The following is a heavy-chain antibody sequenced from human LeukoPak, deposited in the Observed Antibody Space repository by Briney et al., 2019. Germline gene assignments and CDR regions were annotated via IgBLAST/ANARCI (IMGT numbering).Heavy chain of an antibody. D-gene: IGHD3-10*01. J-gene: IGHJ4*02. CDR3: AREVKAVWFGELSRGAFDY. CDR1: GFTFSSHG. CDR2: IWYGGSNK. V-gene: IGHV3-33*08. Sequence: PGGSLRLSCAASGFTFSSHGMHWVRQAPGKGLEWVAVIWYGGSNKYYADSVKGRFTISRDNAKNSLYLQMNSLRAEDTAVYYCAREVKAVWFGELSRGAFDYWGQGTLVTVSS.